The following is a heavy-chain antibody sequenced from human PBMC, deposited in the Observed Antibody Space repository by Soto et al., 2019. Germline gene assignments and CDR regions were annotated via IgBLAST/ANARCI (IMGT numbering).Heavy chain of an antibody. CDR2: IKGDGREK. V-gene: IGHV3-7*01. CDR1: GFTFTSYW. CDR3: GRDEVRNGVGV. Sequence: GGSLRLSCVASGFTFTSYWMSWVRQAPGKGLEWVANIKGDGREKRYVDSVKGRLTISRDNAKNSVYLQMNSLRVEDTALYYCGRDEVRNGVGVWGQGTTVTV. J-gene: IGHJ6*02.